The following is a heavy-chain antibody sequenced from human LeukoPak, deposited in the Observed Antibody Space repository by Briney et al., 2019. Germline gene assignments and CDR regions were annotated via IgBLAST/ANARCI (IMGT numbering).Heavy chain of an antibody. J-gene: IGHJ4*02. CDR2: IFYVGDT. V-gene: IGHV4-39*01. CDR1: GGSISSSSYY. CDR3: ARTSGSRYAYDDY. D-gene: IGHD6-13*01. Sequence: SATLSLTCTVSGGSISSSSYYWGWVRQPPGKGLEYIGTIFYVGDTYYNPSLESRLTISVDTSKNQFSLKLRSVTAADSAVYYCARTSGSRYAYDDYWGQGTLVTVSS.